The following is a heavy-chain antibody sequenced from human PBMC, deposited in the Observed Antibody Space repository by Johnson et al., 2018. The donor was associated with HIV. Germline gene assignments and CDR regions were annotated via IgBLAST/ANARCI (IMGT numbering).Heavy chain of an antibody. Sequence: VQLVESGGGVVRPGGSLRLSCEGSGFSFDDYGMSWVRQAPGKGLEWISGVNWNGGSTGYGDSVKGRFTISRDNFRNSLYLQMNSLRAEDTALYYCARVEPQSRIAAAVTGAFDIWGQGTMVTVSS. CDR2: VNWNGGST. CDR1: GFSFDDYG. CDR3: ARVEPQSRIAAAVTGAFDI. J-gene: IGHJ3*02. V-gene: IGHV3-20*04. D-gene: IGHD6-13*01.